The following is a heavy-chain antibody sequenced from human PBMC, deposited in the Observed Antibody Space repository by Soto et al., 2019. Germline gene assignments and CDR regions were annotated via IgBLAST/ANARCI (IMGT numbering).Heavy chain of an antibody. CDR3: ARSNVEYFYFDS. CDR2: IYYSGNT. Sequence: SETLSLTCPVSGGSISSAGNFWSWIRQLPGKGLEWIGYIYYSGNTYYNPSLKSRVSISVDTSKNQFSLRLSSVTAADTAVYYCARSNVEYFYFDSWGQGTLVTVSS. D-gene: IGHD3-9*01. V-gene: IGHV4-31*03. J-gene: IGHJ4*02. CDR1: GGSISSAGNF.